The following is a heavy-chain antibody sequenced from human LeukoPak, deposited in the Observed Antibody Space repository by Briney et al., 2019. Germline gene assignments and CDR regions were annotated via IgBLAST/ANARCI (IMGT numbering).Heavy chain of an antibody. CDR3: VSLGGITVTGPYDFNC. D-gene: IGHD1-20*01. V-gene: IGHV3-74*03. Sequence: GGSLRLSCVASGFTFSGNWMNWVRQAPGKGLVWVSRISGDGSDITYADSVKGRFTISRDNARNTLYLQMNSLRVEDTAVYYCVSLGGITVTGPYDFNCWGQGTVVTVSS. J-gene: IGHJ4*02. CDR2: ISGDGSDI. CDR1: GFTFSGNW.